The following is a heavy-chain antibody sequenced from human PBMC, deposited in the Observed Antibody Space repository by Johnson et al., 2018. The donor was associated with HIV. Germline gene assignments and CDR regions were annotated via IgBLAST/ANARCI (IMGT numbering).Heavy chain of an antibody. D-gene: IGHD3-10*02. CDR2: ISSNGGST. CDR3: GLLGLCWAM. J-gene: IGHJ1*01. CDR1: RFTFSSYA. V-gene: IGHV3-64*01. Sequence: VQLVESGGGVVQPGGSLRLSCAASRFTFSSYAMHWVRQAPGRGLKYVSAISSNGGSTYYANSVKGRFTISRDNSKNTLYLQMHSLRGDDTGHNVRGLLGLCWAMWG.